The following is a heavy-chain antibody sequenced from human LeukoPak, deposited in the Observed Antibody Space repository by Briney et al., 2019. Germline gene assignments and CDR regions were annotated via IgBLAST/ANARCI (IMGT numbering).Heavy chain of an antibody. CDR2: MYHNGNT. D-gene: IGHD2-8*01. V-gene: IGHV4-38-2*01. Sequence: PSETLSLTCAVSGYSISSTYYWGWIRQPPGKGLEWIGSMYHNGNTYYSPSLRSRVAMSVDTSKNQFSLNLSPVTAADTAVYYCARAPANYYMDVWGKGTTVTVSS. CDR3: ARAPANYYMDV. J-gene: IGHJ6*03. CDR1: GYSISSTYY.